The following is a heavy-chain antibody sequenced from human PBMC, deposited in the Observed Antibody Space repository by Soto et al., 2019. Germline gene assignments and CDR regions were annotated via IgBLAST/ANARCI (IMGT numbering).Heavy chain of an antibody. D-gene: IGHD3-10*01. V-gene: IGHV4-39*01. CDR1: GGSISSSSYY. Sequence: QLQLQESGPGLVKPSETLSRTCTVSGGSISSSSYYWGSIRQPPGKGLEWIGSIYYSGSTYYNPSRKSRVPISVDTSTNQFSLKLSSVTAADTAVYYCARHDSGTMSVTPYWGQGTLVTVSS. CDR3: ARHDSGTMSVTPY. J-gene: IGHJ4*02. CDR2: IYYSGST.